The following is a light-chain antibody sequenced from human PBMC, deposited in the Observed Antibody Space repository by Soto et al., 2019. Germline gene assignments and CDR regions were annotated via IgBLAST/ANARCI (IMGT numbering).Light chain of an antibody. CDR2: SAS. CDR1: QDINVY. Sequence: DIQMTQSPSSVSASIGDTVTISCRASQDINVYLNWYQQKPGEVPKLLIYSASSLHSGVPSRFTGSGSETDFILTIRSLQPEDFATYYCQHGYVAPYNFGQGTKV. J-gene: IGKJ2*01. V-gene: IGKV1-39*01. CDR3: QHGYVAPYN.